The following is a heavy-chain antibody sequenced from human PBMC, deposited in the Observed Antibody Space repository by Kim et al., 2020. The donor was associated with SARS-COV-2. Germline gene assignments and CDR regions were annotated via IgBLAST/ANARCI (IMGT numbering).Heavy chain of an antibody. V-gene: IGHV6-1*01. CDR3: ARGTAATGFNS. D-gene: IGHD1-7*01. CDR2: K. J-gene: IGHJ5*01. Sequence: KEYTAPVQSRISINPDTSKNHFSLQLNSLTTEDTALYYCARGTAATGFNSWGQGTLVTVSS.